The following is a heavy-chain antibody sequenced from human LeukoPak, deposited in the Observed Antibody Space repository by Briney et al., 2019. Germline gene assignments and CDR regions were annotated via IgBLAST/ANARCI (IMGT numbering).Heavy chain of an antibody. CDR1: GNSFSNYW. J-gene: IGHJ3*02. CDR2: IYPGDSDT. V-gene: IGHV5-51*01. CDR3: ARMNYYDSSGYGAFDI. D-gene: IGHD3-22*01. Sequence: GESLKISCKGSGNSFSNYWIGWVRQLPGRGLEWMGIIYPGDSDTRYSPSFQGQVTISADKSISTAYLQWSSLKASDTAMYYCARMNYYDSSGYGAFDIWGQGTMVTVSS.